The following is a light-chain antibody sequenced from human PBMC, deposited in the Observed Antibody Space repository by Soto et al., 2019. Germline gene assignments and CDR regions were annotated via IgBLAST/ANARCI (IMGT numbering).Light chain of an antibody. J-gene: IGLJ3*02. CDR1: SSNIGNNY. CDR2: VNN. V-gene: IGLV1-51*01. Sequence: QSVLTQPPSVSAAPGQKVTISCSGSSSNIGNNYVSWYQQLPGTAPKLLIYVNNKRPSGIPDRFSGSKSGTSATLGITGLQTGDEADYYCGTWDSSLSAGWVFGGGTQRTVL. CDR3: GTWDSSLSAGWV.